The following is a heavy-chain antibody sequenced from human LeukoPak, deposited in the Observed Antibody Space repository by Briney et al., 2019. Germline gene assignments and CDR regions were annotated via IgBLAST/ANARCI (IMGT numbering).Heavy chain of an antibody. CDR3: ARRHYDILTGYYGPRGPFDY. V-gene: IGHV1-2*02. Sequence: GASVKVSCKASGYTFTGYYMHWVRQAPGQGLEWMGWINPNSGGTNYAQKFQGRVTMTRDTSISTAYMELSRLRSDDTAVYYCARRHYDILTGYYGPRGPFDYWGQGTLVTVSS. D-gene: IGHD3-9*01. CDR1: GYTFTGYY. J-gene: IGHJ4*02. CDR2: INPNSGGT.